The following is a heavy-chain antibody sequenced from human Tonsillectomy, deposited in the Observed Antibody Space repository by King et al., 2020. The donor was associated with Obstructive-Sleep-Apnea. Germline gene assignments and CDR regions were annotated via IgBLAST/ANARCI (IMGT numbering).Heavy chain of an antibody. CDR3: ATAVKTDTIDLGPTFDY. CDR2: IDNGEYT. J-gene: IGHJ4*02. V-gene: IGHV3-53*04. CDR1: GFSVSSNF. Sequence: EVQLVESGGGLVQAGGSLRLSCAASGFSVSSNFMNWVRQAPGKGLEWVSLIDNGEYTYFADSVRGRFAISRHSSKNTVYLQMNSLRPEDTAVYYCATAVKTDTIDLGPTFDYWGRGILVTVSS. D-gene: IGHD5-24*01.